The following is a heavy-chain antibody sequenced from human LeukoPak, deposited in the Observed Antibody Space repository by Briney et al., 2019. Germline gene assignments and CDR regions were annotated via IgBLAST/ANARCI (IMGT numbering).Heavy chain of an antibody. CDR3: AKDRAARGRGNYFYMDV. Sequence: PGGSLRLSCAASGFTLRNFNMTWVREAPGKGLEGVSYFTSSISTIYYADSVKGRFTISRDNRENSLYLQMNSLRPEDTALYYCAKDRAARGRGNYFYMDVWGKGTTVTVSS. CDR1: GFTLRNFN. D-gene: IGHD2/OR15-2a*01. J-gene: IGHJ6*03. CDR2: FTSSISTI. V-gene: IGHV3-48*04.